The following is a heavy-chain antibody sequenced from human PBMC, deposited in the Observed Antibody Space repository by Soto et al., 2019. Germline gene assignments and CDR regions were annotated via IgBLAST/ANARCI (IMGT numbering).Heavy chain of an antibody. CDR2: IYYSGST. J-gene: IGHJ4*02. CDR3: ARGFWEYASAGSCYYHLDD. Sequence: PSETLSLTCTVSVGSISSYYWSWIRQPPGKGLEWIGYIYYSGSTNYNPSLKSRVTISVDTSKNQFSLKLSSVTAADTAVYYCARGFWEYASAGSCYYHLDDWGQGSL. D-gene: IGHD2-15*01. CDR1: VGSISSYY. V-gene: IGHV4-59*01.